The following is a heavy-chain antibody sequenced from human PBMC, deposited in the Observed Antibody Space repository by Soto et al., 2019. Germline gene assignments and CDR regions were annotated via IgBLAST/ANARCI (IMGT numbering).Heavy chain of an antibody. J-gene: IGHJ2*01. CDR1: GYTYTSYA. V-gene: IGHV1-3*01. CDR3: ARGDSSRWYVTEDWYFDL. D-gene: IGHD6-13*01. CDR2: INAGNGNT. Sequence: GASLKVSCQASGYTYTSYAMHWVLQAPGQRLEWMGWINAGNGNTKYSQKFQGRVTITRDTSASTAYMELSSLRSEDTAVYYCARGDSSRWYVTEDWYFDLWGRGTLVTVS.